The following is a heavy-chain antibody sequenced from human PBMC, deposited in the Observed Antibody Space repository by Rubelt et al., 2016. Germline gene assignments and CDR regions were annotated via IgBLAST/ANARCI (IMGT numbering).Heavy chain of an antibody. V-gene: IGHV4-39*07. D-gene: IGHD5-18*01. Sequence: LEWIGSIYYSGSTYYNPSLKSRVTISVDTSKNQFSLKLSSVTAADTAVYYCARHTALDTAMVFDYWGQGTLVTVSS. J-gene: IGHJ4*02. CDR2: IYYSGST. CDR3: ARHTALDTAMVFDY.